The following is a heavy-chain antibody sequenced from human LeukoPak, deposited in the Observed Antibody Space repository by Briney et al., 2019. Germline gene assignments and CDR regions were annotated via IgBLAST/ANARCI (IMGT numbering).Heavy chain of an antibody. V-gene: IGHV4-59*01. J-gene: IGHJ4*02. CDR2: ISYSGST. CDR3: ARDTLAQFDY. Sequence: SETLSLTCTVSGGSISSYYWSWIRQPPGKGLEWIGYISYSGSTNYNPSLKSRATISVDTSKNQFSLRLSSVTAADTAVYYCARDTLAQFDYWGQGTLVSVSS. CDR1: GGSISSYY. D-gene: IGHD2/OR15-2a*01.